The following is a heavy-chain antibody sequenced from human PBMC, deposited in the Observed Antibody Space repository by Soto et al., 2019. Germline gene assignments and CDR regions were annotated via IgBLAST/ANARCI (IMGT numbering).Heavy chain of an antibody. CDR2: IYYSGST. J-gene: IGHJ4*02. CDR3: ARTWIQLAIHY. Sequence: SETLSVTSTVSGGSISSGDYYWSWIRQPPGKGLEWIGYIYYSGSTYYNPSLKSRVTISVDTSKNQFSLKLSSVTAADTAVYYCARTWIQLAIHYWVQGTLVTLSS. CDR1: GGSISSGDYY. D-gene: IGHD5-18*01. V-gene: IGHV4-30-4*01.